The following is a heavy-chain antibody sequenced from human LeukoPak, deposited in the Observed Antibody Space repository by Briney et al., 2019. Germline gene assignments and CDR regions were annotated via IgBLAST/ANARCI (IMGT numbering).Heavy chain of an antibody. D-gene: IGHD3-22*01. CDR2: INAGNGNT. V-gene: IGHV1-3*01. Sequence: ASVKVSCKASGYTFTSYAMHWERQAPGQRLEWMGWINAGNGNTKYSQKFQGRVTITRDTSASTAYMELSSLRSEDTAVYYCAGPSYYDSSGYALPRANYYYGMDVWGQGTTVTVSS. CDR3: AGPSYYDSSGYALPRANYYYGMDV. CDR1: GYTFTSYA. J-gene: IGHJ6*02.